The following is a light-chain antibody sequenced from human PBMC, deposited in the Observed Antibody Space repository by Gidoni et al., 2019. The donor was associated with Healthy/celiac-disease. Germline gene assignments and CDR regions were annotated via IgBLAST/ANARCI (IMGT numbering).Light chain of an antibody. V-gene: IGLV2-8*01. CDR1: SSDVGGYNY. CDR3: SSYAGSNSVV. J-gene: IGLJ2*01. Sequence: QSALTQPPPASGSPGQSVTISCTGTSSDVGGYNYVSWYQQHPGKAPKLMIYEVSKRPSGFPDRFSGSKSGNTASLTVSGLQAEDEADYYCSSYAGSNSVVFGGGTKLTVL. CDR2: EVS.